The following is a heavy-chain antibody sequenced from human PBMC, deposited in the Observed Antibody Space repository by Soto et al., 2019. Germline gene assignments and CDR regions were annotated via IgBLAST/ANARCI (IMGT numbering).Heavy chain of an antibody. D-gene: IGHD6-13*01. CDR2: ISYDGSNK. Sequence: QMQLVESGGGVVQPGRSLRLSCAASGFTFSSYGMHWVRQAPDKGLEWVAVISYDGSNKYYPDSVKGRFTISRDNSKNTLYLQMNNLRAEDTAVYYCAVPPYSSSWYGFFQHWGQGTLVTVSS. J-gene: IGHJ1*01. CDR3: AVPPYSSSWYGFFQH. CDR1: GFTFSSYG. V-gene: IGHV3-30*03.